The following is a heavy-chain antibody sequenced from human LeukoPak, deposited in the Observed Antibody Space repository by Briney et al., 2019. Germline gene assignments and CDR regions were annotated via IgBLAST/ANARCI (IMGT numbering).Heavy chain of an antibody. J-gene: IGHJ4*02. D-gene: IGHD5-18*01. Sequence: GGSLRLSCAASGFTFSSYSMNWVRPAPGKGLEWVSSISSSSSYIYYADSVKGRFTIFRDNSKNTLYLQMNSLRVEDTAVYYCAKDKGYSSDYWGQGTLVTVSS. CDR3: AKDKGYSSDY. V-gene: IGHV3-21*01. CDR2: ISSSSSYI. CDR1: GFTFSSYS.